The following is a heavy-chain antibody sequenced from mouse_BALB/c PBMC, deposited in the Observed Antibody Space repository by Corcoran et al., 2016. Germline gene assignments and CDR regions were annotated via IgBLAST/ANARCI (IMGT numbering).Heavy chain of an antibody. CDR2: ILPGSGST. Sequence: QVQLQQSGAELMKPGASVKISCKATGYTFSSYWIGWVKQRPGHCLECIGEILPGSGSTNYNEKFKGKAKFTADTSSNTAYMHLRSLTSEDSAFYYCASEDGSRLYYFDYWGQGTTLTVSS. V-gene: IGHV1-9*01. CDR1: GYTFSSYW. D-gene: IGHD1-1*01. J-gene: IGHJ2*01. CDR3: ASEDGSRLYYFDY.